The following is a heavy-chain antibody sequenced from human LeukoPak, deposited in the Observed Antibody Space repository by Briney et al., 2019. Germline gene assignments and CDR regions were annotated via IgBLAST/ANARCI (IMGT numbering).Heavy chain of an antibody. CDR1: GFTFSSYG. D-gene: IGHD3-16*01. J-gene: IGHJ4*02. V-gene: IGHV3-33*08. CDR2: IWYDGSNK. CDR3: ARWGDGKMFDY. Sequence: GRSLRLSCAASGFTFSSYGMHWVRQAPGKGLEWVAVIWYDGSNKYYADSVKGRFTISRDNSKNTVSLQMDSLRAKDTAVYYCARWGDGKMFDYWGQGVLVTVSS.